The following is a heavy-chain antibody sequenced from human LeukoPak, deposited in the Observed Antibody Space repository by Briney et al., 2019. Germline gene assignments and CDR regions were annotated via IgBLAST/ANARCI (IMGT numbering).Heavy chain of an antibody. V-gene: IGHV3-11*04. Sequence: GGSLRLSCAASGFTFSDYYMSWIRQAPGKGLEWVSYISSSGSTIYYADSVKGRFTISRDNSKNTLYLQMNSLRAEDTAVYYCAKAPKGIVTGSWFDYWGQGTLVTVSS. CDR3: AKAPKGIVTGSWFDY. CDR2: ISSSGSTI. J-gene: IGHJ4*02. CDR1: GFTFSDYY. D-gene: IGHD2-21*02.